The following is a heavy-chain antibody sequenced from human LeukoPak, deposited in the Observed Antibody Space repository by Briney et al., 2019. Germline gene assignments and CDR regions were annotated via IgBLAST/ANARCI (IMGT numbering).Heavy chain of an antibody. V-gene: IGHV3-21*01. CDR1: GFTFSSYS. J-gene: IGHJ4*02. Sequence: GGSLRLSCAASGFTFSSYSMNWVRQAPGKGLEWVSSISSSSSYIYYADSVKGRFTISRDNAKNSLYLQMNSLRAEDTAVYYCARVGMMVRGAESDYWGQGTLVTASS. CDR3: ARVGMMVRGAESDY. D-gene: IGHD3-10*01. CDR2: ISSSSSYI.